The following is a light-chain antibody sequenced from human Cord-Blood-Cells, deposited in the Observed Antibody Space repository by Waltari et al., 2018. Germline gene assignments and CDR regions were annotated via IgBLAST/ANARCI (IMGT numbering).Light chain of an antibody. J-gene: IGKJ4*01. CDR1: QSVSRSY. Sequence: EIVLTQSPGTLSLSPAERATLPCRASQSVSRSYLAWYQQKPGKAPRLLLYGASGKATGIPDRFSCSGSGTDFTLTISRLEPEDFAVYYWQQYGSSPKLTFGVGTKVEIQ. CDR3: QQYGSSPKLT. CDR2: GAS. V-gene: IGKV3-20*01.